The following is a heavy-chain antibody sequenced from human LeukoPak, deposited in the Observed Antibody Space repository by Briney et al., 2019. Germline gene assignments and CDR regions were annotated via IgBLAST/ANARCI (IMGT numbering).Heavy chain of an antibody. J-gene: IGHJ4*02. CDR1: GGTFSSYA. Sequence: ASVKVSCKASGGTFSSYAISWVRQAPGQGLERMGGIIPIFGTANYAQKFQGRVTITADESTSTAYMELSSLRSEDTAEYYCASTYYDYLGDFDYWGQGTLVTVSS. CDR2: IIPIFGTA. V-gene: IGHV1-69*01. D-gene: IGHD3-3*01. CDR3: ASTYYDYLGDFDY.